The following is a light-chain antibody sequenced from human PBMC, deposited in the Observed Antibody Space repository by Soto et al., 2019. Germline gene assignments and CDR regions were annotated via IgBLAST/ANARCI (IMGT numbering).Light chain of an antibody. J-gene: IGLJ3*02. Sequence: QSVLTQPPSVSAAPGQTVTISCSESSSNVGHESVSWYQSLPGTAPKLLIYDDYKRPSGIPDRFSGSKSGTSATLGITGLQTGAEAASYCGTWDSTLNVWVFGGGTKLTVL. CDR3: GTWDSTLNVWV. V-gene: IGLV1-51*01. CDR2: DDY. CDR1: SSNVGHES.